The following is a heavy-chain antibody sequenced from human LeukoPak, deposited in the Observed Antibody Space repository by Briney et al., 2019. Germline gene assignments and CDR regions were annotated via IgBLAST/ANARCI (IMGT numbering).Heavy chain of an antibody. Sequence: PAGGSLRLSCAASGFTFDDYAMHWVRQAPGKGLEWVSGISWNSGSIGYADSVKGRFIISRDNAKNSLYLQMYSLRAEDTALYYCAKDTTYYYDSSGSATDYWGQGTLVTVSS. CDR1: GFTFDDYA. CDR2: ISWNSGSI. CDR3: AKDTTYYYDSSGSATDY. V-gene: IGHV3-9*01. J-gene: IGHJ4*02. D-gene: IGHD3-22*01.